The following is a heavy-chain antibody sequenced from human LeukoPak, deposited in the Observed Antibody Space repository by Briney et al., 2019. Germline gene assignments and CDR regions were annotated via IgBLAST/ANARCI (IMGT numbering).Heavy chain of an antibody. D-gene: IGHD6-13*01. J-gene: IGHJ4*02. CDR1: GFTFSTYW. V-gene: IGHV3-7*01. Sequence: GGSLRLSCAASGFTFSTYWMSWVRQAPGKGLEWVANIRQDGSKIYYVDSVKGRFTISRDNAKNSLYLQMNSLRAEDTAVYYCARDLFRGAAAVNYFDYWGQGTLVTVSS. CDR2: IRQDGSKI. CDR3: ARDLFRGAAAVNYFDY.